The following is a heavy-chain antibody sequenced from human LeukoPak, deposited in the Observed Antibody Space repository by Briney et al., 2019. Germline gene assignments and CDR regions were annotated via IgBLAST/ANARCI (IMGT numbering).Heavy chain of an antibody. D-gene: IGHD3-10*01. CDR2: IYYSGST. J-gene: IGHJ4*02. V-gene: IGHV4-30-4*01. Sequence: SQTLSLTCTVSGGSISSGDYYWRWIRQPPGKGLEWIGYIYYSGSTYYNPSLKSRVTISVDTSKNQFSLKLSSVTAADTAVYYCARGYYGSGSSHFDYWGQGTLVTVSS. CDR1: GGSISSGDYY. CDR3: ARGYYGSGSSHFDY.